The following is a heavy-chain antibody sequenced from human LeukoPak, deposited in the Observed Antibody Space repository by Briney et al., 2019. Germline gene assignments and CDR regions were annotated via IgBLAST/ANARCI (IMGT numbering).Heavy chain of an antibody. J-gene: IGHJ4*02. CDR3: ARHRVEKGMALPDY. CDR2: IYPGDSDT. V-gene: IGHV5-51*01. Sequence: PAESLKISCKGSGYTFTSYWFGWVRQMPGKGLEWMAIIYPGDSDTRYSPSFQGQVTISADKSISTAYLQWSSLKASDTAMYYCARHRVEKGMALPDYWGQGTLVTVSS. CDR1: GYTFTSYW. D-gene: IGHD5-24*01.